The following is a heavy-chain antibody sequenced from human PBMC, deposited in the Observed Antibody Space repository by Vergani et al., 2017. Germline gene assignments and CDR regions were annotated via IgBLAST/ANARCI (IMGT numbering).Heavy chain of an antibody. J-gene: IGHJ5*02. CDR2: VYPLDSEV. D-gene: IGHD3-10*01. CDR3: ARHRLRGAGFDP. V-gene: IGHV5-51*01. CDR1: GYSFTRYW. Sequence: EVRLVQSGAEVKKPGESLKISCQGSGYSFTRYWIAWVRQMPGRGLEWMGIVYPLDSEVRYNPSFQGLVTLSADKSTNTAFLSWNSLKTSDTATYFCARHRLRGAGFDPWGQGTLVTVSS.